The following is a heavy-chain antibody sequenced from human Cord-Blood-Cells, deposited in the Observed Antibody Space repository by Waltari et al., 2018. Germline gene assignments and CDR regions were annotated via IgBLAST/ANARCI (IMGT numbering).Heavy chain of an antibody. D-gene: IGHD4-17*01. CDR2: IYYSGST. CDR3: ARLNYGDYVKFDY. J-gene: IGHJ4*02. V-gene: IGHV4-39*01. Sequence: QLQLQESGPGLVQPSETLSLTCPVSGGAISSSSYYWGWIRQPPGKGLEWIGSIYYSGSTYYNPSLKSRVTISVDTSKNQFSLKLSSVTAADTAVYYCARLNYGDYVKFDYWGQGTLVTVSS. CDR1: GGAISSSSYY.